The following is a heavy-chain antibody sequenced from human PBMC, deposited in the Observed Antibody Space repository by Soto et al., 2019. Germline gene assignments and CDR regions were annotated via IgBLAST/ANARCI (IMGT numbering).Heavy chain of an antibody. V-gene: IGHV4-39*01. CDR1: GGSISSSSSY. CDR3: ALFYPYESSGYHLNY. CDR2: IYYLGNT. Sequence: SETLSLTCTVSGGSISSSSSYWGWIRQPPGKGLEWVGSIYYLGNTYYNPSLGSRVTISVDTSKNQFSLKLRSVTAADTAVFYCALFYPYESSGYHLNYWGKGALVPVSS. J-gene: IGHJ4*02. D-gene: IGHD3-22*01.